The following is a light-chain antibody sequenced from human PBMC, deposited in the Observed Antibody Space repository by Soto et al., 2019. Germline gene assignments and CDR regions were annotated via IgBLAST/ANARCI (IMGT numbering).Light chain of an antibody. Sequence: QSALTQPASVSGSPGQSITISCTGTSSDVGGYNYVSWYQQHPGKAPKLMIYDVSNRPSGVSNRFSGSKSGNTASLTISGLQAEDEADYYCCSYTSSSTRIVYGTGTKLAVL. CDR2: DVS. V-gene: IGLV2-14*01. J-gene: IGLJ1*01. CDR1: SSDVGGYNY. CDR3: CSYTSSSTRIV.